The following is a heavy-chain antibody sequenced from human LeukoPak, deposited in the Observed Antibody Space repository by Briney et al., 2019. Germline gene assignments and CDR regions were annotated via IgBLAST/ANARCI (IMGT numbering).Heavy chain of an antibody. CDR2: ITSGSTNV. J-gene: IGHJ4*02. D-gene: IGHD6-6*01. CDR3: ARGLSYSSSYPLGY. V-gene: IGHV3-21*01. Sequence: GGSLRLSCAASGFTSNSYSMTWVRQAPGKGLEWLLCITSGSTNVYYADSVKGRFTFSRDNAKNSLFLQMNSLRAEDTAVYYCARGLSYSSSYPLGYWGQGTLVTDSS. CDR1: GFTSNSYS.